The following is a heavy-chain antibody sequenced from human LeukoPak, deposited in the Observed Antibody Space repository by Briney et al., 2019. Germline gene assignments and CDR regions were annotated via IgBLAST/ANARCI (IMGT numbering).Heavy chain of an antibody. CDR1: GGSISGYY. CDR2: IYYSGSSGST. Sequence: PSETLSLTCIVSGGSISGYYWSWLRQPPGKGLEWIGYIYYSGSSGSTDYNPSLKSRVTISVDMSKNQFSLKLSSVTAADTALYDCARHQAGGSFDYWGQGTLVTVSS. D-gene: IGHD1-26*01. V-gene: IGHV4-59*01. J-gene: IGHJ4*02. CDR3: ARHQAGGSFDY.